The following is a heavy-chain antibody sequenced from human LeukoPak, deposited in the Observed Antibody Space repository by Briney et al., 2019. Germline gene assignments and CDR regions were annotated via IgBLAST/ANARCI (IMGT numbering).Heavy chain of an antibody. J-gene: IGHJ4*01. CDR2: IYTSGST. CDR1: GGFISSYY. CDR3: AREQGSQQYGNSWSFDY. V-gene: IGHV4-4*07. Sequence: SETLSLTCNVSGGFISSYYLSWIRQPAGKGLEWIGRIYTSGSTYYNPSPKSRVTMSVDTSKNQFSLQLSSVTAADTAAYYCAREQGSQQYGNSWSFDYWGHGTLVTVSS. D-gene: IGHD6-13*01.